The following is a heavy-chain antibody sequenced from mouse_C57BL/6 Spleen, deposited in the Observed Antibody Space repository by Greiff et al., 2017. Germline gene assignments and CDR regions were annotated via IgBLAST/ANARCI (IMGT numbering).Heavy chain of an antibody. CDR1: GYTFTSYW. CDR3: ALRGLWSDYFDY. D-gene: IGHD1-1*02. Sequence: QVQLKQPGAELVKPGASVKLSCKASGYTFTSYWMHWVKQRPGRGLEWIGRIDPNSGGTKYNEKFKSKATLTVDKPSSTAYMQLSSLTSEDSAVYYCALRGLWSDYFDYWGQGTTLTVSS. J-gene: IGHJ2*01. CDR2: IDPNSGGT. V-gene: IGHV1-72*01.